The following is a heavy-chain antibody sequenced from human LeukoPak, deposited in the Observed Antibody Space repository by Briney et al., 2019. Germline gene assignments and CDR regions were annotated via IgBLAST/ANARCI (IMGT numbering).Heavy chain of an antibody. CDR3: ARDHYGGNLGRAFDI. Sequence: GGSLRLSCAASGFNFRIYGMNWVRQAPGKGLEWVSSISDTSSDISYADSVKGRFTISRDNAKNSVFLQMTSLRVEDTAVYYCARDHYGGNLGRAFDIWGQGTMVTVSS. CDR1: GFNFRIYG. D-gene: IGHD4-23*01. V-gene: IGHV3-21*06. CDR2: ISDTSSDI. J-gene: IGHJ3*02.